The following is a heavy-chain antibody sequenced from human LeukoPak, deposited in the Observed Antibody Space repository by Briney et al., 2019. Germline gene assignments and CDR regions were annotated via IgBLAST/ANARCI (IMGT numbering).Heavy chain of an antibody. CDR2: INTNTGNP. Sequence: ASVKVSCKASGYTFTSYAMNWVRQAPGQGLEWMGWINTNTGNPTYAQGFTGRFVFSLDTSVSTAYLQISSLKAEDTAVYYCARNHPTTGYGVLRFLEWFPDDDYYYYMDVWGKGTTVTVSS. J-gene: IGHJ6*03. CDR3: ARNHPTTGYGVLRFLEWFPDDDYYYYMDV. CDR1: GYTFTSYA. V-gene: IGHV7-4-1*02. D-gene: IGHD3-3*01.